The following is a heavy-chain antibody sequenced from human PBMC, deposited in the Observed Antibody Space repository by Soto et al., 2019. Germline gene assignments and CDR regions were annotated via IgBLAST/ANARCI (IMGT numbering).Heavy chain of an antibody. D-gene: IGHD3-10*01. J-gene: IGHJ6*02. Sequence: SETLSLTCTVSGGSISSYYWSWIRQPPGKGLEWIGYIYYSGSTNYNPSLKSRVTISVDTSKNQFSLKLSSVTAADTAVYYCATGGGRFNYGMDVWGQGTTVNVSS. CDR1: GGSISSYY. CDR3: ATGGGRFNYGMDV. V-gene: IGHV4-59*01. CDR2: IYYSGST.